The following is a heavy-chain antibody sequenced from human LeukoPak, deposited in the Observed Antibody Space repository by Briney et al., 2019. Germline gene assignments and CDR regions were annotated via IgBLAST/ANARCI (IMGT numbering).Heavy chain of an antibody. CDR3: ARVFDS. CDR2: VFYTGKT. J-gene: IGHJ4*02. V-gene: IGHV4-39*07. Sequence: SETLSLTCTVSGDSLSTIDYYWGWIRQSPVKGLEWIGDVFYTGKTNYNPSLRGRATISIDTSKNQFSLKLTYVTAADSAVYYCARVFDSWGQGTLVTVSS. CDR1: GDSLSTIDYY.